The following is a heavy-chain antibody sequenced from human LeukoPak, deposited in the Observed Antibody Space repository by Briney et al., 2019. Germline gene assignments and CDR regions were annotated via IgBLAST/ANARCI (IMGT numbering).Heavy chain of an antibody. D-gene: IGHD3-3*01. CDR3: ARVTSIFGVVSDFDY. CDR2: INPTTGNP. CDR1: GYTFTNYA. Sequence: GASVKVSCKASGYTFTNYAMNWVRQAPGQGLEWMGWINPTTGNPTYAQGFTGRFVFSLDTSVSTAYLQISSLKAEDTAVYYCARVTSIFGVVSDFDYWGQGTLVTVSS. V-gene: IGHV7-4-1*02. J-gene: IGHJ4*02.